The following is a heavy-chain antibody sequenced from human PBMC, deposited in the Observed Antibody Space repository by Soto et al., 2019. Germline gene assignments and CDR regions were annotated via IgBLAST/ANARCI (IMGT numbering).Heavy chain of an antibody. CDR3: ARDSGAKLSSS. CDR1: GGTFSSYH. CDR2: IVPIYRIA. D-gene: IGHD6-13*01. V-gene: IGHV1-69*13. J-gene: IGHJ4*02. Sequence: SVKVSCKASGGTFSSYHFNWVRQARGQGLEWLGGIVPIYRIADYAQKFQGRVTITADESTRTVYMELSSLKSQDTALYYCARDSGAKLSSSWGQGTLVTVS.